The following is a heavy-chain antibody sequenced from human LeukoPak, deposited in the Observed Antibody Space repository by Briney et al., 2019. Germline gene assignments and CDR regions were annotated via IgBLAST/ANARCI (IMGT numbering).Heavy chain of an antibody. V-gene: IGHV1-69*05. D-gene: IGHD3-9*01. CDR3: ARETGTVPFYNVLTGRQDFYYYMDV. CDR2: IIPISGTA. Sequence: SVKVSCKASGYTFTSYDINWVRQATGQGLEWMGGIIPISGTAEYAQKFQGRVTITTDESTSTAYVELSSLTSEDTAVYYCARETGTVPFYNVLTGRQDFYYYMDVWGKGTTVTVSS. CDR1: GYTFTSYD. J-gene: IGHJ6*03.